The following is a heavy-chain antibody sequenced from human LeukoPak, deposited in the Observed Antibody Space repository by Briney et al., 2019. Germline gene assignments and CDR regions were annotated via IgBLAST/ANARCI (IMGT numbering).Heavy chain of an antibody. CDR3: ARASRIAARGHDAFDI. D-gene: IGHD6-6*01. Sequence: ASVKVSCKASGYTFTSYYMHWVRQAPGQGLEWMGIINPSGGSTSYAQKFQGRVTMTRDTSTSTAYMELSSLRSEDTAVYYCARASRIAARGHDAFDIWGQGTMVTVSS. V-gene: IGHV1-46*01. CDR1: GYTFTSYY. CDR2: INPSGGST. J-gene: IGHJ3*02.